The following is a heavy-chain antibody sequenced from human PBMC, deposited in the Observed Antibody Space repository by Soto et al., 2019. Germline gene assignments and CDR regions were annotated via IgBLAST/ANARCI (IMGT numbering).Heavy chain of an antibody. D-gene: IGHD2-2*01. J-gene: IGHJ4*02. V-gene: IGHV4-34*01. CDR2: INHSGST. CDR1: GGSFSGYY. CDR3: ARTVYNCSSTSCYYHDY. Sequence: PSETLSLTCAVYGGSFSGYYWSRTRQPPGKGLEWIGEINHSGSTNYNPSLKSRVTISVDTSKNQFSLKLSSVTAADTAVYYCARTVYNCSSTSCYYHDYWGQGTLVTVSS.